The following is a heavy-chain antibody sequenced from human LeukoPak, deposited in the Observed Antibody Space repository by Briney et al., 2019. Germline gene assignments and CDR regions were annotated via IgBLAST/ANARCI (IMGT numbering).Heavy chain of an antibody. CDR2: ISGSGGGT. CDR1: GFTFSSYG. J-gene: IGHJ3*02. V-gene: IGHV3-23*01. D-gene: IGHD2-15*01. Sequence: GGSLRLSCAASGFTFSSYGMSWVRQAPGKGLEWVSAISGSGGGTYYADSVKGRFTISRQNAKKSLFLQMNSLRAEDTAVYYCARHRSGGSQDDAFDIWGQGTLVTVSS. CDR3: ARHRSGGSQDDAFDI.